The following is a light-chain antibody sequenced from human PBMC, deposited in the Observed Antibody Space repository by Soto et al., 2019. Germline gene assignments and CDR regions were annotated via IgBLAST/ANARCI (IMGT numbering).Light chain of an antibody. V-gene: IGKV3-20*01. CDR3: QQYSESPLT. CDR1: QTVRNNY. CDR2: GAS. Sequence: EFVLTQSPGTLSLSPGERATLSCRASQTVRNNYLAWYQQKPGQAPRLVIYGASTRATGIPDRFSASGSGTDFTLTINRLEPEDFAVYYCQQYSESPLTFGQGTKVDIK. J-gene: IGKJ1*01.